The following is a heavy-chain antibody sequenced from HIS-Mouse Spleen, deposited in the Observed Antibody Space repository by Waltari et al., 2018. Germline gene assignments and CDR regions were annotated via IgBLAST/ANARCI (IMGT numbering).Heavy chain of an antibody. CDR1: GGSISSSSYS. D-gene: IGHD6-13*01. V-gene: IGHV4-39*07. J-gene: IGHJ2*01. Sequence: QLQLQESGPGLVKPSATLSLTCTVSGGSISSSSYSLDWIRQPPGKGLEWIGSIYYSGSTYYNPSLKSRVTISVDTSKNQFSLKLSSVTAADTAVYYCAREIPYSSSWYDWYFDLWGRGTLVTVSS. CDR2: IYYSGST. CDR3: AREIPYSSSWYDWYFDL.